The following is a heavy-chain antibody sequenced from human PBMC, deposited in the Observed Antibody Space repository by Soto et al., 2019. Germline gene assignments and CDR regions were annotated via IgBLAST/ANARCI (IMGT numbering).Heavy chain of an antibody. Sequence: GGSLRLSCVASDFTFSYYWMHWVRRVPGKGLVWVSRIHSDGSSTTYADSVNGRFTISRDNAKNTLYLQMASLRVEDTAVYYCARGDVGAFDLWGQGTLVTVSS. CDR1: DFTFSYYW. D-gene: IGHD1-26*01. J-gene: IGHJ3*01. CDR3: ARGDVGAFDL. CDR2: IHSDGSST. V-gene: IGHV3-74*03.